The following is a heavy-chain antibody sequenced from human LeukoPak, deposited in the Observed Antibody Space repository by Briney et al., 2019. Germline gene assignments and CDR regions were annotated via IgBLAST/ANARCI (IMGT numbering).Heavy chain of an antibody. CDR3: ASGGGHSRYYYMDV. J-gene: IGHJ6*03. CDR1: GGSFSGYY. V-gene: IGHV4-34*01. CDR2: INHSGST. Sequence: PSETLSLTCAVYGGSFSGYYWSWIRQPPGKGLEWIGEINHSGSTNYNPSLKSRVTISVDTSKNQFSLKLSSVTAADTAVYYCASGGGHSRYYYMDVWGKGTTVTVSS. D-gene: IGHD1-26*01.